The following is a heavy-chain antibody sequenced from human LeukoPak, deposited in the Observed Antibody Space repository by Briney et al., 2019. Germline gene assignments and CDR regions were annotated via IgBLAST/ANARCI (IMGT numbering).Heavy chain of an antibody. CDR3: TAEKNGSPHY. D-gene: IGHD2-8*01. V-gene: IGHV4-39*07. J-gene: IGHJ4*02. Sequence: SETLSLTCTVSGGSISSSSYYWGWIRQPPGKGLGWIGSTYYSGSTYYNPSLKSRVTISLDMSKNEFFLTMTSVTAADTAVYFCTAEKNGSPHYWGQGTQVTVSS. CDR1: GGSISSSSYY. CDR2: TYYSGST.